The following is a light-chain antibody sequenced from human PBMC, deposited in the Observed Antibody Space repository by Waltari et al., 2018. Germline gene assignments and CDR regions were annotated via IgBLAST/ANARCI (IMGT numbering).Light chain of an antibody. CDR3: ASCDDSLKGRGV. Sequence: QSVLTQPPSASGTPGQRVTISCSGRYSNVGSNVVNWYQQLPGMAPKLLIYRSEQPPAGVPERFTDSESSTSASLAISGLRSEDEADYYCASCDDSLKGRGVFGGGTKLTVL. J-gene: IGLJ2*01. CDR1: YSNVGSNV. V-gene: IGLV1-44*01. CDR2: RSE.